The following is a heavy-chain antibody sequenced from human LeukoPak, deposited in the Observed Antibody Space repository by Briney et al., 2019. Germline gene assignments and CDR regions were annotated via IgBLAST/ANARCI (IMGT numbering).Heavy chain of an antibody. CDR2: IYYSGST. CDR3: ARQHTSGYYYFDY. D-gene: IGHD3-22*01. CDR1: GGSISSYY. J-gene: IGHJ4*02. Sequence: SETLSLTCTVSGGSISSYYWSWIRQPPGKGLEWIGYIYYSGSTNYSPSLKSRVTISVDTSKNQISLKLTSVTAADTAVYYCARQHTSGYYYFDYWGQGTLVTVSP. V-gene: IGHV4-59*08.